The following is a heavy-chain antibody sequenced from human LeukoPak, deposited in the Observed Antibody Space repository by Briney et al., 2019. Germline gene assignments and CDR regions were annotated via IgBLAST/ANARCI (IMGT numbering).Heavy chain of an antibody. CDR1: GFTFSSYG. CDR2: ISYDGSNK. CDR3: ARGPRYCSSTSCYDAFDI. Sequence: GRSLRLSCAASGFTFSSYGMHWVRQAPGKGLEWVAVISYDGSNKYYADSVKGRFTISRDNAENSLYLQMNSLRAEDTAVYYCARGPRYCSSTSCYDAFDIWGQGTMVTVSS. D-gene: IGHD2-2*01. J-gene: IGHJ3*02. V-gene: IGHV3-30*03.